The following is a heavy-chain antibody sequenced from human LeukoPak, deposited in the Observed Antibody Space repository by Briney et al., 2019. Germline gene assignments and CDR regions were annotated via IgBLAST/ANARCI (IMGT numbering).Heavy chain of an antibody. J-gene: IGHJ4*02. CDR3: AKGTVPWANWNYYFDY. CDR1: GFTFSSYA. D-gene: IGHD1-7*01. CDR2: ISGSGGST. V-gene: IGHV3-23*01. Sequence: GGSPRLSCAASGFTFSSYAMSWVRQAPGKGLEGVSAISGSGGSTYYADSVKGRFTISRDNSKNTLYLQMNSLRAEDTAVYYCAKGTVPWANWNYYFDYWGQGTLVTVSS.